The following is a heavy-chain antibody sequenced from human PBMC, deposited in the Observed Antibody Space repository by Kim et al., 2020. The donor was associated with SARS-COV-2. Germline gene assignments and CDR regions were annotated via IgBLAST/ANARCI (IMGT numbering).Heavy chain of an antibody. CDR2: IYYSGST. J-gene: IGHJ6*03. CDR1: GGSISSYY. CDR3: ARAVDFWSHERDNYYYMDV. D-gene: IGHD3-3*01. V-gene: IGHV4-59*01. Sequence: SETLSLTCTVSGGSISSYYWSWIRQPPGKGLEWIGYIYYSGSTNYNPSLKSRVTISVDTSKNQFSLKLSSVTAADTAVYYCARAVDFWSHERDNYYYMDVWGKGTTVTVSS.